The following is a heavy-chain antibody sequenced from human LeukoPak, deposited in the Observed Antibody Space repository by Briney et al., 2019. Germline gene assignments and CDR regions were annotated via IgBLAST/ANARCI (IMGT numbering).Heavy chain of an antibody. V-gene: IGHV4-59*01. CDR1: GGSISSYY. CDR2: IYYSGST. D-gene: IGHD6-6*01. Sequence: SETLSLTCTVSGGSISSYYWSWLRQPPGKGLEWSGYIYYSGSTNYNPSLKSRVTISVDTSKNQFSLKLSSVTAAGTAVYYCARSVAARPVYFDYWGQGTLVTVSS. J-gene: IGHJ4*02. CDR3: ARSVAARPVYFDY.